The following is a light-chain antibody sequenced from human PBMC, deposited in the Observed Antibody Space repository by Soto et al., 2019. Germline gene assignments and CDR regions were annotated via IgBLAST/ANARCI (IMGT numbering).Light chain of an antibody. CDR2: LGF. V-gene: IGKV2-28*01. CDR3: MQPLQSPYT. CDR1: QRLLHSNGNIF. J-gene: IGKJ2*01. Sequence: EIVMTQSPPSLTVTPGEPASISCSSSQRLLHSNGNIFLDWYLQKPAQSPQLLIYLGFNRASGVLDRVSGSGADTDFTLKISRVEAGDAWVYYCMQPLQSPYTFGHGTKLEIK.